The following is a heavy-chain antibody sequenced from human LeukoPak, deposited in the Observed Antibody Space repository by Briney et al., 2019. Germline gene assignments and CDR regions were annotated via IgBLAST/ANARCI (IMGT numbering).Heavy chain of an antibody. Sequence: GGSLRLSCAASGFTFSSYSMNWVRQAPGKGLEWVGRIKSKTDGGTTDYAAPVKGRFTISRDDSKNTLYLLMNSLKTEDTAVYYCTTDRGSNYGYGHWGQGTLVTVSS. V-gene: IGHV3-15*01. CDR3: TTDRGSNYGYGH. D-gene: IGHD5-18*01. CDR2: IKSKTDGGTT. CDR1: GFTFSSYS. J-gene: IGHJ4*02.